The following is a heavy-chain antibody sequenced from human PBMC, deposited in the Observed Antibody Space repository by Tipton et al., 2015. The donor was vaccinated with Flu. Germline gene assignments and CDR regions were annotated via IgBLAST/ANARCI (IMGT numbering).Heavy chain of an antibody. V-gene: IGHV4-34*01. CDR1: GGSFSGYY. D-gene: IGHD4-17*01. CDR3: ARIDYGDYTEY. Sequence: LRLSCAVYGGSFSGYYWSWIRQPPGKGLEWIGEINHSGSTNYNPSLKSRVTISVDTSKNQFSLKLSSVTAADTAVYYCARIDYGDYTEYWGQGTLVTVSS. J-gene: IGHJ4*02. CDR2: INHSGST.